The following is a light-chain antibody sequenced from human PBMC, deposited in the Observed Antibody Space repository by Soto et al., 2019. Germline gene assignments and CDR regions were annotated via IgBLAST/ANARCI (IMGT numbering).Light chain of an antibody. J-gene: IGKJ2*01. Sequence: DIPMTQSPSSLSASVGDRVTITCRASQSISSYLNWYQQKPGKAPKLLIYAASSLQSGVPSRFSGSGSGTDFTLTISSLQPEDFATYYYQQSYITPYTFGQGTKLEIK. CDR2: AAS. CDR1: QSISSY. CDR3: QQSYITPYT. V-gene: IGKV1-39*01.